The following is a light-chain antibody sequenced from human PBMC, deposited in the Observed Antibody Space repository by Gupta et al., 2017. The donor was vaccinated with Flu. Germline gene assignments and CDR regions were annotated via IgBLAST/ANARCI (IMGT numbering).Light chain of an antibody. V-gene: IGLV2-11*03. J-gene: IGLJ1*01. CDR2: DVS. Sequence: SITNSCTGAGSDVGGYEYVSWDQQHPANAPNLMFYDVSRRPAGVPDRFSASKSGNTASLTISGLQGDEEADYFCSPYAGTDTFVFGTGTKVTGL. CDR1: GSDVGGYEY. CDR3: SPYAGTDTFV.